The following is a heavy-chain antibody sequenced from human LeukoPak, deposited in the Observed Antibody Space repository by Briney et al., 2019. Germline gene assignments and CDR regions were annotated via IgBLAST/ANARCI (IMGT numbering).Heavy chain of an antibody. CDR2: ISAYNGNT. D-gene: IGHD6-13*01. CDR3: ARVRFLGIADY. Sequence: GASVKVSCKASGYTFTSYGISWVRQPPGQGLEWMGWISAYNGNTNYAQKLQGRVTMTTDTSASTAYMELRSLRSDDTAVYYCARVRFLGIADYWGQGTLVTVSS. CDR1: GYTFTSYG. J-gene: IGHJ4*02. V-gene: IGHV1-18*01.